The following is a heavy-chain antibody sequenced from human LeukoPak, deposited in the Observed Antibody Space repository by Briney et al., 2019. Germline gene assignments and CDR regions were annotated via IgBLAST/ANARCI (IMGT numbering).Heavy chain of an antibody. Sequence: ASVKVSCKASGYTFTNYYMHWVRQAPGQGLEWMGMINPNGGSTSYAQRFQGGVTMTRDTSTSTFYMELSTLRYEDTAVYYCARGSYYYMDVWIKGTTVTISS. CDR1: GYTFTNYY. J-gene: IGHJ6*03. CDR2: INPNGGST. CDR3: ARGSYYYMDV. V-gene: IGHV1-46*01.